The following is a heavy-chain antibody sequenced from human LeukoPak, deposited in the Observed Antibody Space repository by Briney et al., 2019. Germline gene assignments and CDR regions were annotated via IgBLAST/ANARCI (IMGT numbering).Heavy chain of an antibody. J-gene: IGHJ6*03. CDR1: GGSFSGYY. CDR2: INHSGST. Sequence: SETLSLTCAVYGGSFSGYYWSWIRQPPGKGLEWIGEINHSGSTNYNPSLKSRVTISVDTSKNQLSLKLSSVTAADTAVYYCARGVSRPVGYYYMDVWGKGTTVTVSS. CDR3: ARGVSRPVGYYYMDV. V-gene: IGHV4-34*01.